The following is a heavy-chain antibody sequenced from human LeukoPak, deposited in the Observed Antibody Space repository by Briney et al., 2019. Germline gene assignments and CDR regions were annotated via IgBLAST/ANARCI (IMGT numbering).Heavy chain of an antibody. J-gene: IGHJ4*02. CDR3: ARLSGNVVVPAAIRDY. Sequence: SVKVSCKAPGGTFSSYAISWVRQAPGQGLEWMGGIIPIFGTANYAQKFQGRVTITADESTSTAYMELSSLRSEDTAVYYCARLSGNVVVPAAIRDYWGQGTLVTVSS. V-gene: IGHV1-69*13. D-gene: IGHD2-2*01. CDR2: IIPIFGTA. CDR1: GGTFSSYA.